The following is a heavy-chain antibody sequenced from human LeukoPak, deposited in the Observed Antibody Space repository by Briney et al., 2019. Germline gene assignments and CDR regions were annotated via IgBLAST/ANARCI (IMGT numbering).Heavy chain of an antibody. Sequence: GGSLRLSCAASGFTVSSNYMSWVRQAPGKGLEWVSVIYSGGSTYYADSVKGRFTISRDNSKNTLYLQMNSLRSDDTAVYYCARDPYGGSSWYEKWDYWGQGTLVTVSS. CDR1: GFTVSSNY. J-gene: IGHJ4*02. V-gene: IGHV3-53*05. CDR3: ARDPYGGSSWYEKWDY. D-gene: IGHD6-13*01. CDR2: IYSGGST.